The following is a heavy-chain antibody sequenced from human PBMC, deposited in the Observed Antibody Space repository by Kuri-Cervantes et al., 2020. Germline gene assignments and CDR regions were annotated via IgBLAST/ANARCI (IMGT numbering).Heavy chain of an antibody. J-gene: IGHJ4*02. D-gene: IGHD3-9*01. CDR1: GGSISNYY. Sequence: GSLRLSCTVFGGSISNYYWTWIRQPAGQGLEWIGRIYISGSPNYNPSLKSRVTMSVDTSKNQFSLTLNSLTAADTAVYYCARGIERYFDWPYWEDWGQGTLVTVSS. CDR3: ARGIERYFDWPYWED. V-gene: IGHV4-4*07. CDR2: IYISGSP.